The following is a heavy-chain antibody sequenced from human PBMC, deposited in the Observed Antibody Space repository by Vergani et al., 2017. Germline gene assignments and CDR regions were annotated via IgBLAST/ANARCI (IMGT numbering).Heavy chain of an antibody. CDR1: GFTFSACP. CDR2: ISANYPST. CDR3: ARLSYDTTPYLQGGYDC. V-gene: IGHV3-23*01. Sequence: EVQLLQSGGGVIQPGGSVRLSCAASGFTFSACPMTWVRQAPGKGLEWVSAISANYPSTYYADSVKGRFTISRDNSKNMLYLQMNSLRAEDTAVYYCARLSYDTTPYLQGGYDCWGQGTLVSVSS. D-gene: IGHD3-22*01. J-gene: IGHJ4*02.